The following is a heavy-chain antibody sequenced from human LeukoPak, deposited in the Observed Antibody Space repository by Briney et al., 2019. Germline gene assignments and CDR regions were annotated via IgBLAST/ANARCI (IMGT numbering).Heavy chain of an antibody. CDR2: INPSGGST. CDR1: GYTFTSYY. J-gene: IGHJ2*01. V-gene: IGHV1-46*01. Sequence: ASVKVSCKASGYTFTSYYMHWVRQAPGQGLEWMGIINPSGGSTSYAQKFQGRVTMTRDTSTSTVYMELSSLRSEDTAVYYCARAQGNKVSGASGVLPHTQYWYFDLWGRGTLVTVSS. CDR3: ARAQGNKVSGASGVLPHTQYWYFDL. D-gene: IGHD2-2*01.